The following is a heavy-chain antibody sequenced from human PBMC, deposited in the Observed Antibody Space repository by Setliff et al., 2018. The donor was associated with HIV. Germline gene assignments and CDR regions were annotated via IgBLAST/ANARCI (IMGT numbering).Heavy chain of an antibody. CDR1: GGSFTAYY. D-gene: IGHD6-25*01. CDR2: IHHGGST. J-gene: IGHJ3*01. V-gene: IGHV4-34*01. Sequence: SETLSLTCAVYGGSFTAYYWTWIRQPPGEGLEWIGEIHHGGSTNYMPSLKNRVTISVDTSKNQFSLKLSSVTAADTAVYYCARTNKAAPASAGFDVWGQGTMVTVSS. CDR3: ARTNKAAPASAGFDV.